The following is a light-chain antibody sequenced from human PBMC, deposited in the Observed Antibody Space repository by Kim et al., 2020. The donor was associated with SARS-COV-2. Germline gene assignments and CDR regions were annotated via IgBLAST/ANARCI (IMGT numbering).Light chain of an antibody. Sequence: SPGERATLSCRASQSVSSSYLAWYQQKPGQAPRLLIFGASSRGTGIPDRFSGSGSGTDFTLTISRLEPEDFAVYYCQQYGSSPPTFGQGTKVDIK. CDR3: QQYGSSPPT. CDR2: GAS. V-gene: IGKV3-20*01. J-gene: IGKJ1*01. CDR1: QSVSSSY.